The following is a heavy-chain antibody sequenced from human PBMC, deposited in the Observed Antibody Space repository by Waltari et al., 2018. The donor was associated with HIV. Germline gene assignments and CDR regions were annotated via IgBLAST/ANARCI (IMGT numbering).Heavy chain of an antibody. J-gene: IGHJ4*02. D-gene: IGHD3-22*01. CDR2: IKSGAEGGTT. CDR3: TTLWYSYDSTDY. V-gene: IGHV3-15*01. CDR1: GITFRNAW. Sequence: EVQLVEAGGGLVKPGGYLRLSCAASGITFRNAWMSWVRRAPGKGLEWVGRIKSGAEGGTTDYAAAVKGRFTISRDDSKHTLYLQMDSLKTEDTAVYYCTTLWYSYDSTDYWGQGTLVTVSS.